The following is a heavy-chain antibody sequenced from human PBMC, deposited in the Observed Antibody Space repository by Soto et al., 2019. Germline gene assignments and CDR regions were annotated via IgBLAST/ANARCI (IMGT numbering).Heavy chain of an antibody. V-gene: IGHV4-34*01. CDR1: GGSFSGYY. CDR3: ARGYPSYYDILTGYYRGVGWFDP. CDR2: INHSGST. Sequence: PSETLSLTCAVYGGSFSGYYWSWIRQPPGKGLEGIGEINHSGSTNYNPSLKSRVTLSVDTSNNQFALKLSSVTAADTAVYYCARGYPSYYDILTGYYRGVGWFDPWGQGTLVTVSS. J-gene: IGHJ5*02. D-gene: IGHD3-9*01.